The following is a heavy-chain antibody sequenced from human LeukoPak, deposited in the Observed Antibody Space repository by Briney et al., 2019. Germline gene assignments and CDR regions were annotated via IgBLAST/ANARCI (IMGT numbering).Heavy chain of an antibody. J-gene: IGHJ5*02. CDR3: AGSEWLPLAEGNWFDP. V-gene: IGHV4-39*07. Sequence: PSETLSLTCTVSGGSISSSSYYWGWIRQPPGKGLEWIGSIYYSGSTNYNPSLKSRVTISVDTSKNQFSLKLSSVTAADTAVYYCAGSEWLPLAEGNWFDPWGQRTLVTVSS. CDR1: GGSISSSSYY. CDR2: IYYSGST. D-gene: IGHD6-19*01.